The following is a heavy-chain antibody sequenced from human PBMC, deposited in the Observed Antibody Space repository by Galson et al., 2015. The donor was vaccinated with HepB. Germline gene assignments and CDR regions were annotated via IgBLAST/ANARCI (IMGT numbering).Heavy chain of an antibody. J-gene: IGHJ6*02. CDR1: GDSVSSNSAA. CDR2: TYYRSKWYN. Sequence: CAISGDSVSSNSAAWNWIRQSPSRGLEWLGRTYYRSKWYNDYAVSVKSRITINPDTSKNQFSLQLNSVTPEDTAVYYCARAEGSNGYYYYGMDVWGQGTTVTVSS. D-gene: IGHD4/OR15-4a*01. CDR3: ARAEGSNGYYYYGMDV. V-gene: IGHV6-1*01.